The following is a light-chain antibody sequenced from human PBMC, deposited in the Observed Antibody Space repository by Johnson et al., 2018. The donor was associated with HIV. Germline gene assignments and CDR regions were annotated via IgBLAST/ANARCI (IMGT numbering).Light chain of an antibody. CDR3: GTWACSLSAGGNV. V-gene: IGLV1-51*02. Sequence: QYVLTQPPSVSAAPGQKVTISCSGSSSNIGNNFVSWYQQLPGTAPKLLIYENNKRPSGIPARFSGSNSGTSATLGITGLQPGDEADYYCGTWACSLSAGGNVFGTGTKVTVL. CDR1: SSNIGNNF. CDR2: ENN. J-gene: IGLJ1*01.